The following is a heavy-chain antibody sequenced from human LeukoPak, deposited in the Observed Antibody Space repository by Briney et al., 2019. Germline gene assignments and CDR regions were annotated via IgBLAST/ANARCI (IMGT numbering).Heavy chain of an antibody. CDR3: ARTNYYGSGGGDC. J-gene: IGHJ4*02. D-gene: IGHD3-10*01. Sequence: GTSLRLSCATSGFTFTSYAMQWVRQAPGKGLEWVAVISYDGGNKYYADSVKGRFTISGDNSKNTVYLQMDSLRAEDTAVYYCARTNYYGSGGGDCWGQGTLVTVSS. CDR2: ISYDGGNK. CDR1: GFTFTSYA. V-gene: IGHV3-30-3*01.